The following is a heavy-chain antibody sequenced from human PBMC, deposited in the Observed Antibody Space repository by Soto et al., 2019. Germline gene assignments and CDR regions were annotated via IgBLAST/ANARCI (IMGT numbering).Heavy chain of an antibody. CDR2: IGTAGDT. V-gene: IGHV3-13*04. CDR1: GFTFSNYD. D-gene: IGHD1-26*01. Sequence: EVQLVESGGGLVQPGGSLRLSCAASGFTFSNYDMHWVRQATGKGLEWVSAIGTAGDTYYPGSLKGRFTISRENAKNSLYPQINSLRAGDPAVYYCSRASGSYLDFGFWGQVTLVTVPS. CDR3: SRASGSYLDFGF. J-gene: IGHJ4*02.